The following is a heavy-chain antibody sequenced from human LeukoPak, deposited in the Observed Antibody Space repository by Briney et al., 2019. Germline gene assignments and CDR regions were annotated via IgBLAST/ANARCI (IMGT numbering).Heavy chain of an antibody. CDR3: ARSVLLWFGELSFWFDP. D-gene: IGHD3-10*01. Sequence: SETLSLTCTVSGGSISSSSDYWGWIRQPPGKGLEWIGSIYYSGSTYYNPSLKSRVTISVDTSKNQFSLKLSSVTAADTAVYYCARSVLLWFGELSFWFDPWGQGTLVTVSS. J-gene: IGHJ5*02. CDR1: GGSISSSSDY. CDR2: IYYSGST. V-gene: IGHV4-39*01.